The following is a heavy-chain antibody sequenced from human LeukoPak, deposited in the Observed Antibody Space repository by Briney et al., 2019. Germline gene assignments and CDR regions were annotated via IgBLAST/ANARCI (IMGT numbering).Heavy chain of an antibody. Sequence: PGGSLRLSCAASGFTFSSYGRNGVRKAPAKGLEGVAVIGYEGSNKYYADSVKGRFTISRDNSKNTLYLQMNSLRAEDTAVYYCARDGRGERSPYGDPYYFDYWGQGTLVTVSS. V-gene: IGHV3-33*01. D-gene: IGHD4-17*01. J-gene: IGHJ4*02. CDR2: IGYEGSNK. CDR1: GFTFSSYG. CDR3: ARDGRGERSPYGDPYYFDY.